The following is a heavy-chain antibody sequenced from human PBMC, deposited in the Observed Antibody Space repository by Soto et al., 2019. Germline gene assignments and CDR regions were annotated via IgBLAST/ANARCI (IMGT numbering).Heavy chain of an antibody. CDR2: MYHGGRT. CDR3: ARDPGYCTNGVCPIFDF. Sequence: SGGSVTNYFWSWMRQPPGKGLEWIGHMYHGGRTNYSPSLKSRVTMSLDSSKNQFSLNLSSVTAADTAVYFCARDPGYCTNGVCPIFDFWGPGSPGHRLL. CDR1: GGSVTNYF. V-gene: IGHV4-59*02. J-gene: IGHJ4*02. D-gene: IGHD2-8*01.